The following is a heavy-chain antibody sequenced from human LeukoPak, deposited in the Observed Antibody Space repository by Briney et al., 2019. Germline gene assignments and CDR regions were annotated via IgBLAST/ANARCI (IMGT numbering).Heavy chain of an antibody. J-gene: IGHJ4*02. D-gene: IGHD3-10*01. CDR2: INPNSGGT. Sequence: ASVKVSCKASGYTFTGYYMHWVRQAPGQGLEWMGWINPNSGGTNYAQKFQGRVTMTRDTSISTAYMELSRLRSDDTAVYYCARDHIDYGSGSYYNGVFDYWGQGTLVTVSS. CDR1: GYTFTGYY. V-gene: IGHV1-2*02. CDR3: ARDHIDYGSGSYYNGVFDY.